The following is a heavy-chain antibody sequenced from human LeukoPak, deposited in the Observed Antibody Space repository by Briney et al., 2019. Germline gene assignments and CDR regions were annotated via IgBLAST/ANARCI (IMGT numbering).Heavy chain of an antibody. CDR2: IIPIFGTA. D-gene: IGHD2-2*01. V-gene: IGHV1-69*13. CDR3: ARDQGGVVPSD. Sequence: ASVKVSCKASGGTFSSYAISWVRQAPGEGLEWMGGIIPIFGTANYAQKFQGRVTITADESTSTAYMELSSLRSEDTAVYYCARDQGGVVPSDWGQGTLVTVSS. CDR1: GGTFSSYA. J-gene: IGHJ4*02.